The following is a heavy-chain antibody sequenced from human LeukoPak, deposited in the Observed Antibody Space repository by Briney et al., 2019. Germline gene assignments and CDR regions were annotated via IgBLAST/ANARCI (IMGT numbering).Heavy chain of an antibody. V-gene: IGHV3-33*01. D-gene: IGHD6-6*01. Sequence: PGGSLRLSCAASGFTFSRYGIHWVRQAPGQGLEWVAVIWYDGSNKYYADSVKGRFTISRDNSKNTLYLQMNSLRAEDTAVYYCARDRVVRDYYYYGMDVWGQGTTVSVSS. CDR1: GFTFSRYG. J-gene: IGHJ6*02. CDR2: IWYDGSNK. CDR3: ARDRVVRDYYYYGMDV.